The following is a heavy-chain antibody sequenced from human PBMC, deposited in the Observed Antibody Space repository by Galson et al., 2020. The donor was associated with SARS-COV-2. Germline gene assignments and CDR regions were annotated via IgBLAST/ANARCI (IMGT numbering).Heavy chain of an antibody. Sequence: SLKISCVVSGFTFDEYAMHWVRQDPGKGLEWLSGISWNSGSINYADSLKGRITISRDNAQNSLYLQVNSLRPEDSALYYCAKDMSLAVTGTLDSWGQGTLVTVSS. CDR3: AKDMSLAVTGTLDS. D-gene: IGHD6-19*01. CDR2: ISWNSGSI. V-gene: IGHV3-9*01. J-gene: IGHJ4*02. CDR1: GFTFDEYA.